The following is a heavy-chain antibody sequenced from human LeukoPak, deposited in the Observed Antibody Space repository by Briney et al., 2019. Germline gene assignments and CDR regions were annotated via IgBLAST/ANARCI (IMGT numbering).Heavy chain of an antibody. V-gene: IGHV3-30*18. CDR2: ISPDGSDK. CDR3: AKDIGYSYDYALDY. J-gene: IGHJ4*02. Sequence: PGGSLRLSCAASGFTISSHGIHWVRQDPGTGLEWVAVISPDGSDKFYADPVKGRFSISRDDSKNTLYLQMHSLRSEDTAVYFCAKDIGYSYDYALDYWGQGTLVTVSS. D-gene: IGHD5-18*01. CDR1: GFTISSHG.